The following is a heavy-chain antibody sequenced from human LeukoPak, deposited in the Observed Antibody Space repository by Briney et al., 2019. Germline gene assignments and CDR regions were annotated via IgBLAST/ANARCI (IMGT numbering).Heavy chain of an antibody. CDR2: ISSSGSTI. Sequence: GGSLRLPCAASGFTFSDYYMSWIRQAPGKGLEWVSYISSSGSTIYYADSVKGRFTISRDNAKNSLYLQMNSLRAEDTAVYYCARAPVDIVATIGYYYGMDVWGQGTTVTVSS. CDR3: ARAPVDIVATIGYYYGMDV. V-gene: IGHV3-11*01. CDR1: GFTFSDYY. J-gene: IGHJ6*02. D-gene: IGHD5-12*01.